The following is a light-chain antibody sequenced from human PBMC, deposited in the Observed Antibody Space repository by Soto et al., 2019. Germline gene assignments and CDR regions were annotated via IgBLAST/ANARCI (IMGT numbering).Light chain of an antibody. CDR2: DAS. CDR3: QQYDNPNLTVT. CDR1: QDISNY. Sequence: DIQMTQSPSSLSASVGDRVTITCPASQDISNYLNWYQQKPGKAPKLLIYDASNLETGVPSRFSGSGSGTDFTFTISSLQPEDIATYYCQQYDNPNLTVTFGGGTKVDIK. J-gene: IGKJ4*01. V-gene: IGKV1-33*01.